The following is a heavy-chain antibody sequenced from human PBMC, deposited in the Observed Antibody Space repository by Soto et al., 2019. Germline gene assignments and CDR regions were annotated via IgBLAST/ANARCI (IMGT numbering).Heavy chain of an antibody. D-gene: IGHD2-2*01. CDR2: ISTSGDST. J-gene: IGHJ4*02. CDR1: GFTFSSYA. CDR3: AINSRYCSSTSCYAD. V-gene: IGHV3-23*01. Sequence: EVQLLESGAGLVQPGGSPRLSCAASGFTFSSYAMSWVRQAPGKGLEWVSGISTSGDSTYYADSVKGRFTISRDNSKDTLYLQMNSLRAGDTAVYYCAINSRYCSSTSCYADWGQGTLVTVSS.